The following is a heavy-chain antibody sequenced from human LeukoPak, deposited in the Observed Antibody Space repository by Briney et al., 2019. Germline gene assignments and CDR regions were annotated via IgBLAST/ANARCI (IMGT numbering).Heavy chain of an antibody. Sequence: GASVKVSCKVSGYTLTELSMHWVRQAPGQGLEWMGWINPNSGGTNYAQKFQGRVTMTRDTSISTAYMELSRLRSDDTAVYYCARGRVRGVRDYYYMDVWGKGTTVTISS. CDR3: ARGRVRGVRDYYYMDV. CDR2: INPNSGGT. CDR1: GYTLTELS. D-gene: IGHD3-10*01. J-gene: IGHJ6*03. V-gene: IGHV1-2*02.